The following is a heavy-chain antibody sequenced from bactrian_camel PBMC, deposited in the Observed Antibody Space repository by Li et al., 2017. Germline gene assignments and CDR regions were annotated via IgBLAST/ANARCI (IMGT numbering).Heavy chain of an antibody. D-gene: IGHD4*01. Sequence: DVQLVESGGGSVQAGGSLRLSCAVSGYTDITGSDYYCMGWFRQAPGEEREGVTTSLSGGKSTYYADSVKGRFTISQDSAKNTPYLHMNSLKPEDTAMYYCAADLRSEYGYTDYDDCRPGPEYDYLGQGTQVTVS. CDR2: SLSGGKST. CDR1: GYTDITGSDYYC. CDR3: AADLRSEYGYTDYDDCRPGPEYDY. V-gene: IGHV3S31*01. J-gene: IGHJ4*01.